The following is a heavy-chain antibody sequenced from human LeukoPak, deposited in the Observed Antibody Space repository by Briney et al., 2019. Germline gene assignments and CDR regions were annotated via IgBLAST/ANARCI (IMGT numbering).Heavy chain of an antibody. Sequence: SQTLSLTCAISVDSVSSHSAPWNWIRQSRSRVLELHGRTYYRHKRYNDYAVPVKSRITINPDTSKKHFSLQLNSVTLEDTAVYYCARSLGSWYNYYDYMDVWGKGTTVTVSS. CDR2: TYYRHKRYN. V-gene: IGHV6-1*01. J-gene: IGHJ6*03. CDR3: ARSLGSWYNYYDYMDV. CDR1: VDSVSSHSAP. D-gene: IGHD6-13*01.